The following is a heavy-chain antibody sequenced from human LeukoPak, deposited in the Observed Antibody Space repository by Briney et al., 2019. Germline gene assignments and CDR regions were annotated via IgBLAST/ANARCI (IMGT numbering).Heavy chain of an antibody. CDR3: ARYARRYYMDV. CDR1: GGSISSHY. D-gene: IGHD2-2*01. CDR2: IYYSGST. Sequence: KPSETLSLTCTVSGGSISSHYWSWIRQPPGKGLEWIGYIYYSGSTNYNPSLKSRVTLSVDTSKNQFSLKLSSVTAADTAVYYCARYARRYYMDVWGKGTTVTVSS. J-gene: IGHJ6*03. V-gene: IGHV4-59*11.